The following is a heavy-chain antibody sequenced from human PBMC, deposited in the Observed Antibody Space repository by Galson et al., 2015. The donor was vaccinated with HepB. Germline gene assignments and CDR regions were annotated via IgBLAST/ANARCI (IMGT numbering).Heavy chain of an antibody. CDR3: ARYLTSSSSGFDY. V-gene: IGHV3-21*01. Sequence: SLRLSCAASGFTFSSYSMNWVRQAPGKGLEWVSSISSSSSYIYYADSVKGRFTISRDNAKNSLYLQMNSLRAEDTAVYYCARYLTSSSSGFDYWGQGTLVTVSS. D-gene: IGHD6-6*01. CDR2: ISSSSSYI. J-gene: IGHJ4*02. CDR1: GFTFSSYS.